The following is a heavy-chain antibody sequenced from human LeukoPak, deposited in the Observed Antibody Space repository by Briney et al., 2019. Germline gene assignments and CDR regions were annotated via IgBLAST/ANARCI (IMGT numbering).Heavy chain of an antibody. Sequence: GGSQRLSCAASGFTFDDYAMHWVRQAPGKGLEWVSGISWNSGSIGYADSVKGRFTISRDNAKNSLYLQMNSLRAEDTALYYCAKDIGYYVTHFDYWGQGTLVTVSS. D-gene: IGHD3-10*02. V-gene: IGHV3-9*01. CDR3: AKDIGYYVTHFDY. CDR1: GFTFDDYA. CDR2: ISWNSGSI. J-gene: IGHJ4*02.